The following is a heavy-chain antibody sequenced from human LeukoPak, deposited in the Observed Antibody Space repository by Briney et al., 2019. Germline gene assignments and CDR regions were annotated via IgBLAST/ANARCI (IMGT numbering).Heavy chain of an antibody. V-gene: IGHV4-59*08. CDR3: AGHHPRNTVDF. D-gene: IGHD2/OR15-2a*01. CDR2: ISDIGSI. Sequence: SETLSLTCTVSGGPISSYYWSWIRQPPGKGLEWIAYISDIGSINYNPSLKSRVTISLVTSKNQFSLKLSSVTAADTAVYYCAGHHPRNTVDFWGQGTLVTVSS. J-gene: IGHJ4*02. CDR1: GGPISSYY.